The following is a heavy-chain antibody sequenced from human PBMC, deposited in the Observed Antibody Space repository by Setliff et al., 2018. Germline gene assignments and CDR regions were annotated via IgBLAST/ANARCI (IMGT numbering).Heavy chain of an antibody. D-gene: IGHD4-17*01. CDR3: ARDSPTVVTHIRAFDI. CDR2: INPSGGLT. V-gene: IGHV1-46*01. J-gene: IGHJ3*02. CDR1: GYTLSKYY. Sequence: ASVKVSCKASGYTLSKYYMHWVRQAPGQGLEWMGIINPSGGLTKYAQKFQGRVTMTSDTSTNTVYLEVSSLRSEDTAVYFCARDSPTVVTHIRAFDIWGQGTMVTVSS.